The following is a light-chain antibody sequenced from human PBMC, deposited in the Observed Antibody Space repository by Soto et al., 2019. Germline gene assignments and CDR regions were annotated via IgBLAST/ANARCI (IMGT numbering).Light chain of an antibody. J-gene: IGLJ1*01. CDR1: SSNIGAGYA. V-gene: IGLV1-40*01. CDR2: GNS. Sequence: SALAQPPSMSGAPGQKVTISCTGSSSNIGAGYALHWYQQLPGTAPKLLLYGNSNRPSGVPDRFSGSKSGTSASLAITGLQAEDEADYSCQSYDSSLSAYVFGTGTKVTVL. CDR3: QSYDSSLSAYV.